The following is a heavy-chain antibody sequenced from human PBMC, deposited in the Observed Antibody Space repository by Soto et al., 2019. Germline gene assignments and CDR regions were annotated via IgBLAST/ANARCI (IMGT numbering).Heavy chain of an antibody. CDR1: GGSFNDDY. CDR2: IYYSGST. CDR3: ARVPGRDSSSWNYYFDY. D-gene: IGHD6-13*01. V-gene: IGHV4-31*11. J-gene: IGHJ4*02. Sequence: SETLSLTCAVEGGSFNDDYWSWIRQHPGKGLEWIGYIYYSGSTYYNPSLKSRVTISVDTSKNQFSLKLSSVTAADTAVYYCARVPGRDSSSWNYYFDYWGQGTLVTVSS.